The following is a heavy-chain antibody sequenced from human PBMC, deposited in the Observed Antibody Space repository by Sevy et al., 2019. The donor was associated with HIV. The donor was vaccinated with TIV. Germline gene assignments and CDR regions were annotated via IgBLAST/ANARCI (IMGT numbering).Heavy chain of an antibody. CDR3: ARALTNHFDY. V-gene: IGHV1-46*01. CDR2: INPSGGST. J-gene: IGHJ4*02. Sequence: ASVKVSCKVSGYTFTGYYMHWVRQAPGQGLEWMGIINPSGGSTSYAQKFQGRVTMTRDTSTSTVYMELSSLRSEDTAVYYSARALTNHFDYWGQGTLVTVSS. CDR1: GYTFTGYY.